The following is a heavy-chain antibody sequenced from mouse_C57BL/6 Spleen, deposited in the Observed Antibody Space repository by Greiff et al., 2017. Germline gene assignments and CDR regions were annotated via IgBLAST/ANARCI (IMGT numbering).Heavy chain of an antibody. CDR1: GYTFTDYE. Sequence: QVQLQQSGAELVRPGASVTLSCKASGYTFTDYEMHWVKQTPVHGLEWIGAIDPETGGTAYNQKFKGKAILTADKSSSTAYMELRSLTSEDSAVDYCTRAWFAYGGQGTLVTVSA. J-gene: IGHJ3*01. CDR3: TRAWFAY. V-gene: IGHV1-15*01. CDR2: IDPETGGT.